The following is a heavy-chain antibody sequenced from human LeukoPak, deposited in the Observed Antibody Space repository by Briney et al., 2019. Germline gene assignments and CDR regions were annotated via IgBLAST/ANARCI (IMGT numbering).Heavy chain of an antibody. J-gene: IGHJ5*02. Sequence: PSETLSLTCTVSSGSISSYYWSWIRQPPGKGLEWIGYIYYSGSTNYNPSLKSRVTISVDTSKNQFSLKLSSVTAADTAVYYCARAIAAAGTSGFDPWGQGTLVTVSS. CDR1: SGSISSYY. CDR3: ARAIAAAGTSGFDP. CDR2: IYYSGST. V-gene: IGHV4-59*01. D-gene: IGHD6-13*01.